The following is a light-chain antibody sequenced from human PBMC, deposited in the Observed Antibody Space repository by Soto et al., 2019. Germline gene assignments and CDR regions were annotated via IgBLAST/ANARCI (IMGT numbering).Light chain of an antibody. J-gene: IGKJ4*01. CDR3: QQYGSSPLT. CDR1: QSVSNN. CDR2: GAS. Sequence: EIVMTESPSILSVSPGDRASLSCRAGQSVSNNLAWYQQKPGQTPRLVIYGASSRATGIPDRFSGSGSGTDFTLTISRLEPEDFAVYYCQQYGSSPLTFGGGTKVDI. V-gene: IGKV3-20*01.